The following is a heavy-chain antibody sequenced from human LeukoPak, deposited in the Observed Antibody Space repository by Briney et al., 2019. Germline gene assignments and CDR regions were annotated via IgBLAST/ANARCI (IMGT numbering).Heavy chain of an antibody. Sequence: GRSLRLSCAASGFTFSRHSINWVRQAPGKGLEWVSSISSSSSYIYYADSVKGRFTTSRDNAKNSLYLQMNSLRAEDTAVYYCARDSGNYLDAFDIWGQGTMVTVSS. CDR3: ARDSGNYLDAFDI. D-gene: IGHD1-7*01. CDR2: ISSSSSYI. J-gene: IGHJ3*02. V-gene: IGHV3-21*01. CDR1: GFTFSRHS.